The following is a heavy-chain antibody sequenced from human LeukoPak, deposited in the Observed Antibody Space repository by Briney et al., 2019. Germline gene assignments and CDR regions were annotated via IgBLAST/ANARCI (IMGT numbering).Heavy chain of an antibody. J-gene: IGHJ4*02. CDR3: ARTGDSTGAFDY. D-gene: IGHD6-25*01. CDR2: IDSGGDT. V-gene: IGHV3-53*01. Sequence: GGSLTLSCAASGLIVTSNYMSWIRPAAGKGLGWVAVIDSGGDTNYADSVKGRFTISRDNSKNTLYLQMNSLRAEDTAVYHCARTGDSTGAFDYWGQGTLVTVSS. CDR1: GLIVTSNY.